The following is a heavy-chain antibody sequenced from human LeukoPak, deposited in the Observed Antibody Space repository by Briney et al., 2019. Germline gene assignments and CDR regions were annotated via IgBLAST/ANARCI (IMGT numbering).Heavy chain of an antibody. CDR3: ARDKGGSYGVFDY. Sequence: GGSLRLSCAASRFTFSSYAMHWVRQAPGKGLEWVAAISYDGSNKSYADSVKGRFTISRDNSKNTLYLQMNGLRAEDTAVYYCARDKGGSYGVFDYWGQGTLVTISS. CDR2: ISYDGSNK. D-gene: IGHD1-26*01. V-gene: IGHV3-30-3*01. J-gene: IGHJ4*02. CDR1: RFTFSSYA.